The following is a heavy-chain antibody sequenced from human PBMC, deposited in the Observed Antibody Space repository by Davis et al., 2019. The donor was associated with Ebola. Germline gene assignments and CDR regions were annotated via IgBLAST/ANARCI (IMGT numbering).Heavy chain of an antibody. CDR1: GGSFSGYY. J-gene: IGHJ4*02. D-gene: IGHD3-22*01. CDR3: ARGQSTYYYDSSGYYPFDY. CDR2: INHSGST. V-gene: IGHV4-34*01. Sequence: PSETLSLTCAVYGGSFSGYYWSWIRQPPGKGLEWIGEINHSGSTNYNPSLKSRVTISVDTSKNQFSLKLSSVTAADTAVYYCARGQSTYYYDSSGYYPFDYWGQGTLVTVSS.